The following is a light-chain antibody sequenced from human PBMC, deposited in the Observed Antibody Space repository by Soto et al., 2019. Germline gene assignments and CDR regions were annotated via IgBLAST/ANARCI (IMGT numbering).Light chain of an antibody. Sequence: DIQMTQSPSSLSTSVGGRRTITCRASQRITIYLNWYRQKPGKAPXXLIYSASNLQSGVPSRLSGSGSGTDFTLTISSLQPEDFATYYCQQSFSTPTFGQGTRLEIK. CDR1: QRITIY. CDR2: SAS. CDR3: QQSFSTPT. V-gene: IGKV1-39*01. J-gene: IGKJ5*01.